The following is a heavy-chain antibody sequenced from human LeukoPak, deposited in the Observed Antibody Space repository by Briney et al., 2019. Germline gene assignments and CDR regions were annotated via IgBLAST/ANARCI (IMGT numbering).Heavy chain of an antibody. V-gene: IGHV4-34*01. D-gene: IGHD1-1*01. J-gene: IGHJ6*02. CDR3: ARSLDYSYFGMDV. CDR1: GGSFSGYY. Sequence: SEALSLTCAVYGGSFSGYYWSWIRQPPGKGLEWIGEINHSGSTNYNPSLKSRVTISVDTSKNQFYLKLSSVTAADTAVYYCARSLDYSYFGMDVWGQGTTVTVSS. CDR2: INHSGST.